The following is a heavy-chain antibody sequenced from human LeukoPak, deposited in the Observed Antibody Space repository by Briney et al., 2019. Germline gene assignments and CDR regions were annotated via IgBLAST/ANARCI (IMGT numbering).Heavy chain of an antibody. J-gene: IGHJ4*02. CDR2: IKQDGSVK. D-gene: IGHD6-6*01. CDR1: GFTFTNYW. V-gene: IGHV3-7*03. Sequence: GGSLRLSGAASGFTFTNYWMTWVRQAPGKGLQWVANIKQDGSVKYYVDSVKGRFIISRDNAKNSLYLQMNSLRAEDTAVYNCARIGYSSSSLDFWGRGTLVTVSS. CDR3: ARIGYSSSSLDF.